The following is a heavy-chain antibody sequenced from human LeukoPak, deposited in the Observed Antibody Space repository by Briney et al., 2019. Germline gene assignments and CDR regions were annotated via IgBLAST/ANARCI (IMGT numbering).Heavy chain of an antibody. D-gene: IGHD5-18*01. V-gene: IGHV3-43*01. CDR2: ISWDGGST. J-gene: IGHJ4*02. CDR3: AKDGDTAMVTSGPELDY. Sequence: GGSLRLSCAASGFTFDDYTMHWVRQAPGKGLEWVSLISWDGGSTYYADSVKGRFTISRDNSKNSLYLQMNSLRTEDTALYYCAKDGDTAMVTSGPELDYWGQGTLVTVSS. CDR1: GFTFDDYT.